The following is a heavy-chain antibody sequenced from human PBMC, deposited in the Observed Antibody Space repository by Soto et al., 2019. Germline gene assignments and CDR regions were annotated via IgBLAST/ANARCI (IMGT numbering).Heavy chain of an antibody. CDR3: AHRLETVTTFPPLNWFDP. D-gene: IGHD4-17*01. J-gene: IGHJ5*02. CDR2: IYWDDDK. CDR1: GFSLSTSGVG. Sequence: QITLKESGPTLVKPTQPLTLTCTFSGFSLSTSGVGVGWIRQPPGKALEWLALIYWDDDKRYSPSLKSRLTITKDTSKNHVVLTMTNMDPVDTATYYCAHRLETVTTFPPLNWFDPWGQGTLVTVSS. V-gene: IGHV2-5*02.